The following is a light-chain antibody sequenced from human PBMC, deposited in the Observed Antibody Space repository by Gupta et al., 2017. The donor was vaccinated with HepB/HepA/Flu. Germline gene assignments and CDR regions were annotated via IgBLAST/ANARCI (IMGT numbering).Light chain of an antibody. CDR3: QSWDTNSYV. V-gene: IGLV3-1*01. J-gene: IGLJ1*01. Sequence: SYEVTQPPSVSVSPGQTASITCSGDKLGDKSVCWYQQNPGQSPLLVIYQDDRRPSEIPERFSGSKSGNTATLTIRGTQTLDEDDYYCQSWDTNSYVFGTGTHFTVL. CDR2: QDD. CDR1: KLGDKS.